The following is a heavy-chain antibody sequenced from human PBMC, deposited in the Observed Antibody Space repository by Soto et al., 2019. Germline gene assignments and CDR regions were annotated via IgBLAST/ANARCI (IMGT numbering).Heavy chain of an antibody. Sequence: QVQLVQSGAEVKKAGASVKVSCKASGYTFVSYVISWVRQAPGQGLGWMGWVSAYNGNTNYAQNLQGRVTMTTDTSTSTAYMELRSLRSDDTDVYYCARGSDTVSTDWFDPWGQGTLVTVSS. D-gene: IGHD4-4*01. J-gene: IGHJ5*02. V-gene: IGHV1-18*01. CDR2: VSAYNGNT. CDR3: ARGSDTVSTDWFDP. CDR1: GYTFVSYV.